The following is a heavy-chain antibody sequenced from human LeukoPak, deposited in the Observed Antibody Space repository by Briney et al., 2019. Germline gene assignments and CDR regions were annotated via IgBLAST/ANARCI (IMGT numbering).Heavy chain of an antibody. D-gene: IGHD3-16*01. CDR1: GGSISSYF. CDR2: VYYSGST. J-gene: IGHJ3*02. Sequence: SETLSLTCTVSGGSISSYFWSWIRQPPGQGLEWIGYVYYSGSTNYNPSLKSRVTISVDTSKKQFSLKLSSATAADTAVYYCARVLDLSKRGLDAFDMSGQGTMVTVSS. CDR3: ARVLDLSKRGLDAFDM. V-gene: IGHV4-59*01.